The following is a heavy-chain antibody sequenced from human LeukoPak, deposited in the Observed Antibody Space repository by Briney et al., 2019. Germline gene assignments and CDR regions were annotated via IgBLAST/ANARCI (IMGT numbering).Heavy chain of an antibody. CDR3: TRGPGYDYVWGTYRADY. D-gene: IGHD3-16*02. J-gene: IGHJ4*02. CDR2: ITSSGSST. Sequence: GGSLRLSCSASGFILYSYAMHWVRQAPGRGLEYVAAITSSGSSTFHANSVKGRFTISRDNSKNTLYLQMGSLRPEDMAVYFCTRGPGYDYVWGTYRADYWGQGTLVTVSS. V-gene: IGHV3-64*01. CDR1: GFILYSYA.